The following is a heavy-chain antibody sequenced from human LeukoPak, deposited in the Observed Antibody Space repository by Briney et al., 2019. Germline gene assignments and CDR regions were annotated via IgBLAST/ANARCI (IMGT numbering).Heavy chain of an antibody. CDR3: ASDANDSSGYYYIDYMDV. CDR2: ISSSSSYI. Sequence: GGSLRLSCAASGFTFSSYSMNWVRQAPGKGLEWVSSISSSSSYIYYADSVKGRFTISRDNAKNSLYLQMNSLRAEDTAVYYCASDANDSSGYYYIDYMDVWGKGTTVTVSS. V-gene: IGHV3-21*01. CDR1: GFTFSSYS. J-gene: IGHJ6*03. D-gene: IGHD3-22*01.